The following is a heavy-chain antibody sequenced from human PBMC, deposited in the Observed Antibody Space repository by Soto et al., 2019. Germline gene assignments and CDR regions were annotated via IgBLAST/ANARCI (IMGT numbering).Heavy chain of an antibody. D-gene: IGHD3-22*01. CDR3: ARKDYDSRIDF. J-gene: IGHJ4*02. CDR2: VYYTGKS. V-gene: IGHV4-61*01. CDR1: GDPVSSGSFY. Sequence: QVQLQESGPGLLKPSETLSLTCTVSGDPVSSGSFYWSWIRQPPGKGLEWIGYVYYTGKSNNNPSLKSRVTISIDTSKNEFSLNLRSVTAADTAIYYCARKDYDSRIDFWGQGTLVTVSS.